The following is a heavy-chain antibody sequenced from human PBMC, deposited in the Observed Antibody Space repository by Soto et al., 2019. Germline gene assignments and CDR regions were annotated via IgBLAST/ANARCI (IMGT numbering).Heavy chain of an antibody. D-gene: IGHD3-22*01. J-gene: IGHJ4*02. CDR1: GYSFTNYW. V-gene: IGHV5-51*01. Sequence: GESLKISCEDSGYSFTNYWIAWVSQMPGKGLEWIGIISSGDSDIRYNPFFQGQGLILADKSISTAYLQWSSLKASDAAMYYCARLKHFDTRARSTGDFDYWGQGTQVTVSS. CDR2: ISSGDSDI. CDR3: ARLKHFDTRARSTGDFDY.